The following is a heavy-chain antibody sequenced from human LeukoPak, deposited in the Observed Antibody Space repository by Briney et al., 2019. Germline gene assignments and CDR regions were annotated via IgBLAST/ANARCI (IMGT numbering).Heavy chain of an antibody. J-gene: IGHJ6*02. V-gene: IGHV4-59*01. CDR1: GGSISSYY. Sequence: SETLSLTCTVSGGSISSYYWSWIRQLPGKGLEWIGYIYYSGSTNYNPSLKSRVTISVDTSKNQFSLKLSSVTAADTAVYYCARERAQNDMDVWGQGTTVTVSS. CDR3: ARERAQNDMDV. CDR2: IYYSGST.